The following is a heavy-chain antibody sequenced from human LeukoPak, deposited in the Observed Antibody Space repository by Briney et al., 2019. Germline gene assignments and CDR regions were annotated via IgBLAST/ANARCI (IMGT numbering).Heavy chain of an antibody. Sequence: ASVKVSCKASGYTFTSYDINRVRQATGQGLEWMGWMNPNSGNTGYAQKFQGRVTITRNTSISTAYMELSSLRSEDTAVYYCARGGADYYGSGSYRLDYWGQGTLVTVSS. CDR2: MNPNSGNT. J-gene: IGHJ4*02. D-gene: IGHD3-10*01. CDR1: GYTFTSYD. CDR3: ARGGADYYGSGSYRLDY. V-gene: IGHV1-8*03.